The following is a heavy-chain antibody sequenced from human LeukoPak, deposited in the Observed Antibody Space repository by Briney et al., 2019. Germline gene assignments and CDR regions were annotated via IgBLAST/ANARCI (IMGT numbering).Heavy chain of an antibody. V-gene: IGHV4-39*07. CDR3: ARDLSGYNWFDP. Sequence: PSETLSLTCTVSGGSISSSSYYWGWIRQPPGKGLEWIGSIYYSGSTYYNPSLKSRVTISVDTSKNQFSLKLSSVTAADTAVYYCARDLSGYNWFDPWGQGTLVTVSS. J-gene: IGHJ5*02. CDR2: IYYSGST. D-gene: IGHD2/OR15-2a*01. CDR1: GGSISSSSYY.